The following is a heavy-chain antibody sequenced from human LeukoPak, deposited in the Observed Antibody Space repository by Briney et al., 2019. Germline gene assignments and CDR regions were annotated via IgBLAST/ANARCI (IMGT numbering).Heavy chain of an antibody. V-gene: IGHV3-30*02. J-gene: IGHJ4*02. CDR3: AEDQPLQPFHY. CDR2: IQFDGSDE. CDR1: GFIFNTYG. D-gene: IGHD5-24*01. Sequence: PGGSLRLSCAASGFIFNTYGMRWVRQAPGKGLEWVAFIQFDGSDEHYADSVKGRFTISRDNSKNTLYLQMNSLRPDDTSVYYCAEDQPLQPFHYWGQGTLVTVSS.